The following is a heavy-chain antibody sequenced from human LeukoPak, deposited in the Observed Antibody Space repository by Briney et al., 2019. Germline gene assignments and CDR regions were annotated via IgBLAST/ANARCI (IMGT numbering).Heavy chain of an antibody. D-gene: IGHD6-13*01. V-gene: IGHV3-48*04. CDR2: ISSSGSTI. Sequence: GGSLRLSCVASGFTFSSYSMNWIRQAPGKGLEWVSYISSSGSTIYYADSVKGRFTISRDNAKNSLYLQMNSLRAEDTAVYYCARTTEAHSWQTRYYSYYMDVWGKGTTVTVSS. CDR1: GFTFSSYS. CDR3: ARTTEAHSWQTRYYSYYMDV. J-gene: IGHJ6*03.